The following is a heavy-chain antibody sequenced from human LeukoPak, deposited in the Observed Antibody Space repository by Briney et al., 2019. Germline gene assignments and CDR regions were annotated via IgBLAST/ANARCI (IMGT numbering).Heavy chain of an antibody. CDR1: GFTFSSCA. D-gene: IGHD3-3*01. CDR2: ISGSGGST. J-gene: IGHJ6*03. V-gene: IGHV3-23*01. CDR3: AKATNYDFWSGHYYYMDV. Sequence: PGGSLRLSCAASGFTFSSCAMSWVRQAPGKGLEWVSAISGSGGSTYYADSVKGRFTISRDNSKNTLYLQMNSLRAEDTAVYYCAKATNYDFWSGHYYYMDVWGKGTTVTVSS.